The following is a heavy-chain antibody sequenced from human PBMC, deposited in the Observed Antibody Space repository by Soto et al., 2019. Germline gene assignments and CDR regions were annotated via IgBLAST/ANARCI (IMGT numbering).Heavy chain of an antibody. V-gene: IGHV3-30*03. J-gene: IGHJ4*02. CDR1: GFTFSSYG. Sequence: PGGSLRLSSAASGFTFSSYGMHWVRQAPGKGLEWVAVISYDGSNKYYADSVKGRFTISRDNSKNTLYLQMGSLRAEDMAVYYCARTSGYAFDYWGRGTLVTVSS. D-gene: IGHD5-12*01. CDR3: ARTSGYAFDY. CDR2: ISYDGSNK.